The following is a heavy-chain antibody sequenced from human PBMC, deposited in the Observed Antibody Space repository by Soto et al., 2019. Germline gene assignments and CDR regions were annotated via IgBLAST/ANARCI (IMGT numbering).Heavy chain of an antibody. V-gene: IGHV3-30*18. CDR1: GFIFRNYG. Sequence: QVQLVESGGGVVQPGRSLRLSCAASGFIFRNYGMHWVRQAPGKGLEWVAVISHDGSNKYYADSVKGRFTISRDNSKNTLYLQMNSLRAEDTAGYYCAKDWNYLDYWGQGTLVTVSS. J-gene: IGHJ4*02. CDR3: AKDWNYLDY. D-gene: IGHD1-1*01. CDR2: ISHDGSNK.